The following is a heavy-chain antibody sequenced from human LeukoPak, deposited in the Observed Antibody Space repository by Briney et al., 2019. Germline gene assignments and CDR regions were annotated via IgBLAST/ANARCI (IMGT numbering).Heavy chain of an antibody. D-gene: IGHD6-13*01. CDR2: INTDGSST. Sequence: PGGSLRLSCAASGFTFSNYWMHWVRQAPGKGLVWVSRINTDGSSTTYADSVKGRFTTSRDNAKNTLYLQMNSLRAEDTAVYYCARDRAAAGNFDYWGQGTLVTVSS. V-gene: IGHV3-74*01. CDR3: ARDRAAAGNFDY. CDR1: GFTFSNYW. J-gene: IGHJ4*02.